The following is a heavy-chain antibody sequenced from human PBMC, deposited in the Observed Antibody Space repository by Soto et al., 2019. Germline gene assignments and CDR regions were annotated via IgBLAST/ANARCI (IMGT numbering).Heavy chain of an antibody. CDR1: GFTFSSYW. J-gene: IGHJ6*03. CDR3: ARGGYTQAQYYYYYYMDV. Sequence: EVQLVESGGGLVQPGGSLRLSCAASGFTFSSYWMHWVRQAPGKGLVWVSRINSDGSSTSYADSVKGRFTISRDNAKNTLYLQMNSLRAEDTAVYYCARGGYTQAQYYYYYYMDVWGKGTTVTVSS. CDR2: INSDGSST. V-gene: IGHV3-74*01. D-gene: IGHD6-25*01.